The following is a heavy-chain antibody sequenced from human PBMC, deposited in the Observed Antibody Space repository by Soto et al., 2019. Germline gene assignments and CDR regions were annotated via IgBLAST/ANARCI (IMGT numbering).Heavy chain of an antibody. CDR2: ISYGGSNK. CDR3: ARDISCSSTSCQLYYYYYGMDV. CDR1: GFTFSSYA. J-gene: IGHJ6*02. Sequence: GGSLRLSCAASGFTFSSYAMHWVRQAPGKGLEWVAVISYGGSNKYYADSVKGRFTISRDNSKNTLYLQMNSLRAEDTAVYYCARDISCSSTSCQLYYYYYGMDVWGQGTTVPVSS. V-gene: IGHV3-30-3*01. D-gene: IGHD2-2*01.